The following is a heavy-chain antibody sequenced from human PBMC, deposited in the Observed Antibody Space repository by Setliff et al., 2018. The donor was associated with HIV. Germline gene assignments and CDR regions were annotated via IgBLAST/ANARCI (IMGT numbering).Heavy chain of an antibody. V-gene: IGHV3-21*01. J-gene: IGHJ4*02. CDR2: ISSSSSYI. D-gene: IGHD2-15*01. CDR3: ARLLRDIVVVVAATGYYFDY. CDR1: GFTLSSYS. Sequence: GGSLRLSCAASGFTLSSYSMNGVRQAPGKGLKWFSSISSSSSYIYYAASVKGRFTISRDNAKNSLYLQMNSLRAEDTAVYYCARLLRDIVVVVAATGYYFDYWGQGTLVTVSS.